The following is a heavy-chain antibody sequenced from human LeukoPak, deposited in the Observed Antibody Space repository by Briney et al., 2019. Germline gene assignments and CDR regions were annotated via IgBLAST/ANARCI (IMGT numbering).Heavy chain of an antibody. CDR3: ARVPPHRTTMVRGVSRYHYYGMDV. V-gene: IGHV1-2*02. CDR1: GYTFTGYY. D-gene: IGHD3-10*01. Sequence: GASVKVSCKASGYTFTGYYMHWVRQAPGQGLEWMGWINPNSGGTNYAQKFQGRVTMTRDTSISTAYMELSRLRSDDTAVYYCARVPPHRTTMVRGVSRYHYYGMDVWGQGTTVTVSS. CDR2: INPNSGGT. J-gene: IGHJ6*02.